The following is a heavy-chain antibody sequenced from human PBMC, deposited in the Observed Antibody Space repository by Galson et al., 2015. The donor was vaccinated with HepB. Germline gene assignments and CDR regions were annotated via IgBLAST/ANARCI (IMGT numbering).Heavy chain of an antibody. CDR1: GFTFSSYA. CDR3: ARGAFYSSTFYYYGLDV. V-gene: IGHV3-30*04. D-gene: IGHD6-13*01. J-gene: IGHJ6*02. CDR2: ISYDGSNK. Sequence: SLRLSCAASGFTFSSYAMHWVRQAPGKGLEWVAVISYDGSNKYYADSVKGRFTISRDNSNTLYLQMNSLRAEDTAVYYCARGAFYSSTFYYYGLDVWGQGTTVTVSS.